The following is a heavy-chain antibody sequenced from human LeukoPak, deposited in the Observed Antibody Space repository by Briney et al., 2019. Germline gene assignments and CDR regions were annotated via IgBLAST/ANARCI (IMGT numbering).Heavy chain of an antibody. V-gene: IGHV3-72*01. CDR3: ARSFCSSTSCPKYFQH. D-gene: IGHD2-2*01. J-gene: IGHJ1*01. CDR2: TRNKANSYTT. Sequence: GGSLRLSCAASGFTFSDHYMYWVRQTPGKGLEWVGRTRNKANSYTTEYAASVKGRFTISRDDSKNSLYLQMNSLKTEDTAVYYCARSFCSSTSCPKYFQHWGQGTLVTVSS. CDR1: GFTFSDHY.